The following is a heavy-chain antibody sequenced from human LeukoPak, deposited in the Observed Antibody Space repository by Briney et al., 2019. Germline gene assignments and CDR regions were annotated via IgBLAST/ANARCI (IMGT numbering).Heavy chain of an antibody. V-gene: IGHV3-23*01. Sequence: GGSLRLSCAASGFTFSSYAMSWVRQAPGKGLEWVSAISGSGGSTYYADSVKGRFTISRDNSKNTLYLQMNSLRAEDTAVYYCAKDLTYYYDSSGPDYWGQGTLVTVPS. CDR2: ISGSGGST. CDR1: GFTFSSYA. J-gene: IGHJ4*02. D-gene: IGHD3-22*01. CDR3: AKDLTYYYDSSGPDY.